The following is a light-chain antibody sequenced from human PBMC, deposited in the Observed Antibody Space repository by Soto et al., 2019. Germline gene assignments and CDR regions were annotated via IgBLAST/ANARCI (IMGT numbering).Light chain of an antibody. CDR2: VAY. CDR1: QSVSSNY. Sequence: EIVLTQSPATLSLSPGERATLSCGASQSVSSNYVAWYQQKPGLAPRLLIYVAYNKATGIPDRFSGSGAGTDVTLIISRLGPEDFAVYYCQQYGSSPNTFGRGTELEIK. J-gene: IGKJ2*01. V-gene: IGKV3D-20*01. CDR3: QQYGSSPNT.